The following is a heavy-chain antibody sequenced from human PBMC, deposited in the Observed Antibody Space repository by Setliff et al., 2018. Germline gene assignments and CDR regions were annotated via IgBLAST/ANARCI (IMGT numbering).Heavy chain of an antibody. CDR3: AEESIDYDDSSGSLSTPFDY. J-gene: IGHJ4*02. D-gene: IGHD3-22*01. CDR1: GFTFSSYS. Sequence: GGSLRLSCAASGFTFSSYSMNWVRQAPGKGREWVSSISSSSSYIYYADSVKGRFTISRDNAKNSLYLQMNSLRAEDTAVYYCAEESIDYDDSSGSLSTPFDYWGQGTLVTVSS. CDR2: ISSSSSYI. V-gene: IGHV3-21*04.